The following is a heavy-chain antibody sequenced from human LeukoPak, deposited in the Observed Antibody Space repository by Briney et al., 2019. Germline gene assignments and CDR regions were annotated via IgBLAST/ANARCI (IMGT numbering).Heavy chain of an antibody. J-gene: IGHJ4*02. Sequence: PGGSLRLSCAASGFTISSYWMNWVRQAPGKGLEWVAVISYDGSNKYYADSVKGRFTISRDNSKNTLYLQMNSLRAEDTAVYYCARARGLLWFGELFGGADYWGQGTLVTVSS. V-gene: IGHV3-30-3*01. CDR2: ISYDGSNK. D-gene: IGHD3-10*01. CDR1: GFTISSYW. CDR3: ARARGLLWFGELFGGADY.